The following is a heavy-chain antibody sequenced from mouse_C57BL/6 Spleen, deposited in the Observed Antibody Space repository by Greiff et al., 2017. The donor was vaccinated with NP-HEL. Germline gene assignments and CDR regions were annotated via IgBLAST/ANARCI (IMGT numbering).Heavy chain of an antibody. Sequence: VQLQQSGAELVKPGASVKISCKASGYAFSSYWMNWVKQRPGKGLEWIGQIYPGDGDTNYNGKFKGKATLTADKSSSTAYMQLSSLTSEDSAVYFCARGGEVYYFDYWGQGTTLTVSS. CDR2: IYPGDGDT. V-gene: IGHV1-80*01. CDR3: ARGGEVYYFDY. CDR1: GYAFSSYW. J-gene: IGHJ2*01.